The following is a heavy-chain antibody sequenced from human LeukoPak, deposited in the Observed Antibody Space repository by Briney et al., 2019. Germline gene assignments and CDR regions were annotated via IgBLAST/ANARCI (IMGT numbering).Heavy chain of an antibody. J-gene: IGHJ6*03. Sequence: GGSLRLSCAASGFTFSSYAMSWVRQAPGKGLEWVSAISGSGGSTYYADSVKGRFTISRDNSKSTLYLQMNSLRAEDTAVYYCEKGEGGYDFLPYYMDVWGKGTTVTVSS. D-gene: IGHD5-12*01. CDR3: EKGEGGYDFLPYYMDV. CDR2: ISGSGGST. CDR1: GFTFSSYA. V-gene: IGHV3-23*01.